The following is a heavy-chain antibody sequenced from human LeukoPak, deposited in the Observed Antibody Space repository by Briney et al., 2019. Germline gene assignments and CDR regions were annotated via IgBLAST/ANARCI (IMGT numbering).Heavy chain of an antibody. J-gene: IGHJ6*03. V-gene: IGHV1-2*02. Sequence: ASVKVSCKASGYTFTGYYMHWVRQAPGQGLEWMGWINPNSGGTNYAQKFQGRVTMTRDTSISTAYMELSRLRPDDTAVYYCAIGSAHIVVVIATDYYMDVWDKGTTVTVSS. CDR1: GYTFTGYY. CDR3: AIGSAHIVVVIATDYYMDV. CDR2: INPNSGGT. D-gene: IGHD2-21*01.